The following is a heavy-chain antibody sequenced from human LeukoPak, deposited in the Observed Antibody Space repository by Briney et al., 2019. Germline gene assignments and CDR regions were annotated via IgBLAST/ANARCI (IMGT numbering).Heavy chain of an antibody. CDR1: GFTFSLYS. CDR2: ISYDGSNK. D-gene: IGHD3-22*01. V-gene: IGHV3-30*03. J-gene: IGHJ6*02. CDR3: ARDRRYYDSSGPYYYGMDV. Sequence: GGSLRLSCAASGFTFSLYSMNWVRQAPGKGLEWVAVISYDGSNKYYADSVKGRFTTSRDNSKNTLYLQMNSLRAEDTAVYYCARDRRYYDSSGPYYYGMDVWGQGTTVTVSS.